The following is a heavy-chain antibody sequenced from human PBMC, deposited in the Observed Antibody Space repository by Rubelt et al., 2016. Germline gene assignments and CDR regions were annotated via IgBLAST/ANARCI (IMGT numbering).Heavy chain of an antibody. CDR3: AKVVYTWNDGRGFDS. J-gene: IGHJ3*02. V-gene: IGHV3-7*01. Sequence: GGSLRLSCAASGFYFSSCWVNWLRQAPGKGLEWVANIRQEGSEKFYVDSVKGRFTISRDNAKNSLYLQMNSLRVEETAVYYCAKVVYTWNDGRGFDSWGQGTRVSVSS. D-gene: IGHD1-1*01. CDR2: IRQEGSEK. CDR1: GFYFSSCW.